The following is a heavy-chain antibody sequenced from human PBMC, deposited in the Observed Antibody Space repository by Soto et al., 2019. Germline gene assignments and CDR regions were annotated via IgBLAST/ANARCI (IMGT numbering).Heavy chain of an antibody. Sequence: GASVKVSCKASGYTFTSYAMHWVRQAPGQRLEWMGWINAGNGNTKYSQKFQGRVTITRDTSASTAYMELSSLRSEDTAVYYCARGLAPYYFDYWGQGTLVIVSS. V-gene: IGHV1-3*01. D-gene: IGHD6-19*01. J-gene: IGHJ4*02. CDR3: ARGLAPYYFDY. CDR2: INAGNGNT. CDR1: GYTFTSYA.